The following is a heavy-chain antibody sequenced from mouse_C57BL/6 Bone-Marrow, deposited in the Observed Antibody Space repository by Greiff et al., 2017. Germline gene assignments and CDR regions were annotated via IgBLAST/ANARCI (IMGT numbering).Heavy chain of an antibody. V-gene: IGHV1-85*01. CDR3: ARLEFDGSSGDLYFDG. CDR2: IYPRDGST. D-gene: IGHD1-1*01. CDR1: GYTFTSYD. Sequence: VQLQQSGPELVKPGASVKLSCKASGYTFTSYDINWVKQRPGQGLEWIGWIYPRDGSTKYNEKFKGKATLTVDTSSSTAYMELHSLTSEDSAVYFCARLEFDGSSGDLYFDGWGTGTTVNVSS. J-gene: IGHJ1*03.